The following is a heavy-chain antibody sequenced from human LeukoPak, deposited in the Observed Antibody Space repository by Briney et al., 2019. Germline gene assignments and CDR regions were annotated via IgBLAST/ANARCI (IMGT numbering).Heavy chain of an antibody. V-gene: IGHV3-21*01. Sequence: GGSLTLSCAASGYTFSSYSINWLRQARGRGREWVSSISVRSNYIYYADSVGGRFRISRDDARDSLYLQMNSLRAEDTAVYYCVRLRRNSDTSGFYYYYAFWGQGTLVTVSS. CDR3: VRLRRNSDTSGFYYYYAF. CDR1: GYTFSSYS. D-gene: IGHD3-22*01. J-gene: IGHJ4*02. CDR2: ISVRSNYI.